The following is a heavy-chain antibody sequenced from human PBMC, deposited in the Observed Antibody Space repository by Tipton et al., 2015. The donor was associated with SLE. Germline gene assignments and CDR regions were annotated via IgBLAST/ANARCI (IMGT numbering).Heavy chain of an antibody. Sequence: TLSLTCSVSGGSISSSGYYWGWIRQPPGKGLEWVGSMYHSGSTYYNPSLKSRVTMSADTSKNQFSLRLSSVTAADTAVYHCARHKWIRIIDAFDSWGQGTMVTAS. CDR2: MYHSGST. CDR3: ARHKWIRIIDAFDS. V-gene: IGHV4-39*07. J-gene: IGHJ3*02. CDR1: GGSISSSGYY. D-gene: IGHD5-18*01.